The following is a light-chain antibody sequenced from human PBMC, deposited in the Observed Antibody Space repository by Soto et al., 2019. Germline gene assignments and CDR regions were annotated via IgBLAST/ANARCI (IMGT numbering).Light chain of an antibody. Sequence: QSVLTQPPSASGTPGQRVTISCSGSSSNIGSNYIYWCQQLPGKAPKLLIYRNNQRPSGVPDRFSGSKSGTSASLAISGLRSEDEADYYCAAWDDSLSGVVFGGGTKLTVL. J-gene: IGLJ2*01. CDR3: AAWDDSLSGVV. CDR2: RNN. V-gene: IGLV1-47*01. CDR1: SSNIGSNY.